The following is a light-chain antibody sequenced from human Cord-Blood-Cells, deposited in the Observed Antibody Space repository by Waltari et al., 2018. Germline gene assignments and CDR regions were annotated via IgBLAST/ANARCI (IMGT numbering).Light chain of an antibody. V-gene: IGLV2-14*01. J-gene: IGLJ2*01. CDR2: EVS. CDR3: SSYTSSSNVV. Sequence: QAALTQPTHASGSPGQSVTISCTGTSSDVGGYNYVSWYQQHPGKAPKLMIYEVSKRPSGVSNRFSGSKSGNTASLTISGLQAEDEADYYCSSYTSSSNVVFGGGTKLTVL. CDR1: SSDVGGYNY.